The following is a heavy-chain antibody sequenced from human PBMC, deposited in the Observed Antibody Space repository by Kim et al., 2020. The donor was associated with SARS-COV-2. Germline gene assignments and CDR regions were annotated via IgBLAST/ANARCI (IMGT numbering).Heavy chain of an antibody. D-gene: IGHD5-12*01. V-gene: IGHV3-9*01. CDR1: GFTFGGCA. J-gene: IGHJ6*01. Sequence: GGSLRLSCSASGFTFGGCAMHWVRQAPGKGLEWVSSISWSSGTIGYADSVRGRFTISRDNAKNTLYLQMNSLRAEDTAFYYCVKGFSRYDEDYYYGMDVWGQGTTVTVSS. CDR3: VKGFSRYDEDYYYGMDV. CDR2: ISWSSGTI.